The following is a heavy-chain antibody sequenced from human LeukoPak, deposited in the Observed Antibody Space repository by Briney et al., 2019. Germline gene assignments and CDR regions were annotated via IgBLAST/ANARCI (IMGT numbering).Heavy chain of an antibody. CDR1: GGSISSHY. V-gene: IGHV4-59*11. CDR3: ARGRGSYFY. Sequence: SETLSLTCTVSGGSISSHYWSWIRQPPGKGLEWIGYIYYGGSTNYNPSLKSRVTISVDTSKNQFSLKLSSVTAADTAVYYCARGRGSYFYWGQGTLVTVSS. CDR2: IYYGGST. D-gene: IGHD1-26*01. J-gene: IGHJ4*02.